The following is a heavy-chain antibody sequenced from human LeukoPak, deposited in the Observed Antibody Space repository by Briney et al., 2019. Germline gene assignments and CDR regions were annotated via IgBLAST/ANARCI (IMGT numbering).Heavy chain of an antibody. CDR3: ARDPTGTTYNWFDP. Sequence: EASVKVSCKASGYTFTDYYLHWVRQAPGQGPELMGWIAHNSGGMHYAQKFQGRVTMTRDTSISTAYMELSRLRSEGAAVYYCARDPTGTTYNWFDPWGQGTLVTASS. D-gene: IGHD1-7*01. J-gene: IGHJ5*02. V-gene: IGHV1-2*02. CDR2: IAHNSGGM. CDR1: GYTFTDYY.